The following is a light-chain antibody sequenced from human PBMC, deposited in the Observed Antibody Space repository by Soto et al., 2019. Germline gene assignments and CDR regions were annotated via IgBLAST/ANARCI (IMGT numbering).Light chain of an antibody. CDR1: SSDVGSYNR. J-gene: IGLJ1*01. V-gene: IGLV2-18*02. CDR3: SSYASSGGHNYV. CDR2: EVT. Sequence: QSALTQPPSVSGSPGQSVTISCTGTSSDVGSYNRVSWYQQPPGTAPKVIIYEVTNRPSGISNRFSGSKSGNTASLTISGLQAEDEAVYYCSSYASSGGHNYVFATGTKVTVL.